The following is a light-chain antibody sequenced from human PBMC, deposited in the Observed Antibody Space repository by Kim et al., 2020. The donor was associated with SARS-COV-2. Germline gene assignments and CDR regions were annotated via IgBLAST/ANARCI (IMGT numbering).Light chain of an antibody. CDR2: AAS. CDR3: QQDHNYPRT. J-gene: IGKJ1*01. V-gene: IGKV1-6*01. Sequence: AIQMTQSPSSLSASVGDRVTITCRASEDIRNDLGWYQQRPGKAPRLLIFAASALQSGDPSRFSGSGSGTEFTLTINSLQPEDFATYFCQQDHNYPRTFGQGTKVDIK. CDR1: EDIRND.